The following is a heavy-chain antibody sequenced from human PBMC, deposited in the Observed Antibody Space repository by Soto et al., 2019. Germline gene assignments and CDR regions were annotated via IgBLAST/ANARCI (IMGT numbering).Heavy chain of an antibody. Sequence: QITLKESGPPLVNHTQTLTLTCTFSGFSLTETGMGVGWIRQPPGKALEWLALIYWDDDKRYSPSLKRGLTISKDASKNQVVLTKTNVDAVDTATYYCAHRRSGYFDSWGQGTLVTVSS. J-gene: IGHJ4*02. CDR2: IYWDDDK. CDR1: GFSLTETGMG. V-gene: IGHV2-5*02. CDR3: AHRRSGYFDS.